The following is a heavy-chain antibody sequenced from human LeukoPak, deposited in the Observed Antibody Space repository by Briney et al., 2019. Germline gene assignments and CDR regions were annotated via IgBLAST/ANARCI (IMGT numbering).Heavy chain of an antibody. CDR3: ARDLASPPYNWFDP. J-gene: IGHJ5*02. CDR2: IHGGGST. Sequence: SETLSLTCTVSGASINNYYWSWIRQPAGKGLEWIGRIHGGGSTNYNPSLKSRVTVSIDTSKNPFSLKLSSMTAAGTAVYYCARDLASPPYNWFDPWGQGTLVTVSS. V-gene: IGHV4-4*07. CDR1: GASINNYY. D-gene: IGHD3-3*02.